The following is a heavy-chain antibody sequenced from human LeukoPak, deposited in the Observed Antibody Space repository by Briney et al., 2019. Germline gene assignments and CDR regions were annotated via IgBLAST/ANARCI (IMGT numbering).Heavy chain of an antibody. D-gene: IGHD6-6*01. CDR3: ARDGSIAAPFDY. CDR1: GFTFSSYS. J-gene: IGHJ4*02. V-gene: IGHV3-21*01. Sequence: GGSLRLSCAASGFTFSSYSMNWVRQAPGKGLEWVSSISSSSSYIYYADSLKGRFTISRDNATNSLYLQMNSLRAEDPAVYYCARDGSIAAPFDYWGQGTLVTVSS. CDR2: ISSSSSYI.